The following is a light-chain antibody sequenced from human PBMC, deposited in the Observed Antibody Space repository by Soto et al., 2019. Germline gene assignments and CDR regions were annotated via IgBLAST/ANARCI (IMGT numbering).Light chain of an antibody. CDR2: KAS. Sequence: DIRMTQSPSTLSASVGDRVTITCRASQSISSWLAWYQQKPGKAAKLLIYKASSLEGGIPSRFSGSGSETEFTLPTSSLHTEPFGTYYCQQYNSYQYTFGQGTKLEIK. J-gene: IGKJ2*01. CDR3: QQYNSYQYT. V-gene: IGKV1-5*03. CDR1: QSISSW.